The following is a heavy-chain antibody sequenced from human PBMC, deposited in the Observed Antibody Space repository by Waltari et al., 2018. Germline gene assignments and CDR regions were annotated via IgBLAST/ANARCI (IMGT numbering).Heavy chain of an antibody. CDR3: ARGPRSGVWELRRNWFDP. D-gene: IGHD1-26*01. CDR2: INHSGST. J-gene: IGHJ5*02. Sequence: QVQLQQWGAGLLKPSETLSLTCAVYGGSFSGYYWSWIRQPPGKGLEWIGEINHSGSTNYNPSLKSRVTISVDTAKNQFSLKLSSVTAADTAVYYCARGPRSGVWELRRNWFDPWGQGTLVTVSS. CDR1: GGSFSGYY. V-gene: IGHV4-34*01.